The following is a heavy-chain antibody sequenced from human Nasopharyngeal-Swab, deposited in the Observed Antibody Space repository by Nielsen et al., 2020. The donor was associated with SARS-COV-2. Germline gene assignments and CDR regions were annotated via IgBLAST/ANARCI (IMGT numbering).Heavy chain of an antibody. Sequence: WIRQPPGKGLEWIGYIYYSGSTNYNPSLKSRVTISVDTSKNQFSLKLSSVTAADTAVYYCAREKTHYDSSGYYYLWFDPWGQGTPVTVSS. J-gene: IGHJ5*02. CDR3: AREKTHYDSSGYYYLWFDP. D-gene: IGHD3-22*01. V-gene: IGHV4-59*01. CDR2: IYYSGST.